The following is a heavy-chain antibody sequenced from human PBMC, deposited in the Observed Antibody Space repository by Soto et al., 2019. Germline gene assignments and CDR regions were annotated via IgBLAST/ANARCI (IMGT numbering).Heavy chain of an antibody. CDR3: ARAIYYDSSGPPPGYYYGMDV. J-gene: IGHJ6*02. CDR1: GYTSTSYY. D-gene: IGHD3-22*01. CDR2: INPSGGST. V-gene: IGHV1-46*03. Sequence: ASVKVSCKASGYTSTSYYMHWVRQAPGQGLEWMGIINPSGGSTSYAQKFQGRVTMTRDTPTSTVYMELSSLRSEDTAVYYCARAIYYDSSGPPPGYYYGMDVWGQGTTVTVSS.